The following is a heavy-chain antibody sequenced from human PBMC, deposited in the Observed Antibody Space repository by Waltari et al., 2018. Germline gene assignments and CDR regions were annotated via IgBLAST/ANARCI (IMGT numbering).Heavy chain of an antibody. J-gene: IGHJ4*02. CDR1: GYTLTESS. D-gene: IGHD3-22*01. CDR2: FDPEDGET. V-gene: IGHV1-24*01. Sequence: QFHRVPSGAQVKKPGASVNVSCKVSGYTLTESSMLWVRHAPGKGLEWMGGFDPEDGETIYAQKFQGRVTMTEDTSTDTAYMELSSLRSEDTAVYYCATDDSSGYPMAPFDYWGQGTLVTVSS. CDR3: ATDDSSGYPMAPFDY.